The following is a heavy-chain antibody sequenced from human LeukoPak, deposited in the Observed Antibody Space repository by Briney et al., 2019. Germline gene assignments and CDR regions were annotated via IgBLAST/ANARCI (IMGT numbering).Heavy chain of an antibody. CDR2: INSDGNNI. CDR3: ATSRVFDF. J-gene: IGHJ4*02. CDR1: GFTFSDYF. Sequence: PGGSLRLSCVTSGFTFSDYFMNWIRRAPGKGPEWLSFINSDGNNIYYRDSVKGRFTISRDNAKKTLYLEMNNLRVDDTAIYYCATSRVFDFWGQGTLVAVSS. V-gene: IGHV3-11*04.